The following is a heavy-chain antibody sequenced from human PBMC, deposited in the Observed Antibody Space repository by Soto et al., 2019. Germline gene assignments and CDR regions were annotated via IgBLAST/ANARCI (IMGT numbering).Heavy chain of an antibody. J-gene: IGHJ4*02. CDR1: GVSGFTFSKYA. CDR3: VKSRGGNNFDFFD. D-gene: IGHD5-12*01. CDR2: IRGNGDPP. Sequence: PGGSLRLSCAASGVSGFTFSKYAMSWVRQAPGKGLEYVSGIRGNGDPPFYADSVKGRFTISRDNSKNTLYLQMSSLSADDTAVYYCVKSRGGNNFDFFDWGQGALVTVSS. V-gene: IGHV3-64D*06.